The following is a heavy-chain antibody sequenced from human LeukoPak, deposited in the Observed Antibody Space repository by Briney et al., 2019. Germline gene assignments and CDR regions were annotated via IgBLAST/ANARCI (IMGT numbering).Heavy chain of an antibody. V-gene: IGHV3-20*04. J-gene: IGHJ4*02. D-gene: IGHD5-12*01. CDR2: INWNGGST. Sequence: GGSLRLSCAASGFTFDDYGMSWVRQAPGKGLEWVSGINWNGGSTGYADSVKGRFTISRDNAKNSLYLQMNSLRAEDTALYYCARKRGYSGYDAGGYFDYWGQGTLVTVSS. CDR3: ARKRGYSGYDAGGYFDY. CDR1: GFTFDDYG.